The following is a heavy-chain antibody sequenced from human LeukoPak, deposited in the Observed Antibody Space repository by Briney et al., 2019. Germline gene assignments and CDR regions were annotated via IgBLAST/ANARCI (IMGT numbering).Heavy chain of an antibody. CDR3: ARISRIAAAGWFDP. D-gene: IGHD6-13*01. CDR1: GYTFTNYY. V-gene: IGHV1-2*02. Sequence: ASVKVSCKASGYTFTNYYMHWVRQAPGQGLEWMGWINPNSGGTNYAQKFQGRVTMTRDTSISTAYMELSRLISDETAVYYCARISRIAAAGWFDPWGQATLVTVSS. CDR2: INPNSGGT. J-gene: IGHJ5*02.